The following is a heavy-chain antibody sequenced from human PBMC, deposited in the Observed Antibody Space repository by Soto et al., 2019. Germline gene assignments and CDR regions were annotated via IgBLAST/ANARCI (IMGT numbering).Heavy chain of an antibody. V-gene: IGHV3-21*01. CDR2: ISSNSAYI. CDR1: GFTLRSFT. D-gene: IGHD6-13*01. CDR3: TRDASRDSSARGWFDP. J-gene: IGHJ5*02. Sequence: GGSLSLSCAASGFTLRSFTMNWVRHAPGKGLEWVSTISSNSAYIYYTDALRGRFTISRDNAKNSLHLQMNSLRAEDTAVYYCTRDASRDSSARGWFDPWGPGTLVTVSS.